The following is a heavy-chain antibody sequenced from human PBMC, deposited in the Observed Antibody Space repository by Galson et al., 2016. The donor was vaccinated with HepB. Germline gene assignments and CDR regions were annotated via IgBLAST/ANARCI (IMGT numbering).Heavy chain of an antibody. CDR1: GFTFSNFA. V-gene: IGHV3-23*01. CDR3: ANLGSGSFRWYFYGMEV. D-gene: IGHD3-10*01. CDR2: ISGKGDST. J-gene: IGHJ6*04. Sequence: SLRLSCAASGFTFSNFAMTWVRQAPGKGLEWISGISGKGDSTYSADSVKGRFTVSRDNSKNTLHLHMNSLRVDDTAVYYCANLGSGSFRWYFYGMEVWGKGTTVTVPS.